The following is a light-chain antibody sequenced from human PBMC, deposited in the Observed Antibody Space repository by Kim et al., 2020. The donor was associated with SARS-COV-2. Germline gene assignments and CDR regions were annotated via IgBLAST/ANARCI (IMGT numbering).Light chain of an antibody. Sequence: TCRLGVPSRFGGSGSGTDFTLTISSLQPEDVATYYCQQYNGAPWTFGQGTKVEI. V-gene: IGKV1-27*01. J-gene: IGKJ1*01. CDR3: QQYNGAPWT.